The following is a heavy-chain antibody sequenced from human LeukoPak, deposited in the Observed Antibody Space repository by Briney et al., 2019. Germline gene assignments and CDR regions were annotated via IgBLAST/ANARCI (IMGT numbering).Heavy chain of an antibody. CDR3: ARSFMAAADPRPDAFDI. CDR2: ISAYNGNT. V-gene: IGHV1-18*01. D-gene: IGHD6-13*01. Sequence: GASVKVSCKASGYTFTSYGISWVRQAPGQGLEWMGWISAYNGNTNYAQKLQGRVTMTTDTSTSTAYMELRSLRSDDTAVYYCARSFMAAADPRPDAFDIWGQGTMVTVSS. J-gene: IGHJ3*02. CDR1: GYTFTSYG.